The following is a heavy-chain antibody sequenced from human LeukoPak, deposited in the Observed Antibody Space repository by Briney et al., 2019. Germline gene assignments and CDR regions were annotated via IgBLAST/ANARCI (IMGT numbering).Heavy chain of an antibody. V-gene: IGHV3-23*01. CDR3: AKKYGVTVYGSGLNYFDY. D-gene: IGHD6-19*01. CDR1: GFTFSSYA. Sequence: GGSLRLSCAASGFTFSSYAMSWVRQAPGKSLEWVSGIGGSGSRTYYADSVKGWFTISRDNSKNTLYLQMDSLRAEDTAIYYCAKKYGVTVYGSGLNYFDYWGQGTLVTVSS. CDR2: IGGSGSRT. J-gene: IGHJ4*02.